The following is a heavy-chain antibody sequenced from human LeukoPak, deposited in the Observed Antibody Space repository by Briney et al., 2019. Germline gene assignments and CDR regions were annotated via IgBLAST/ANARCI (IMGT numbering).Heavy chain of an antibody. V-gene: IGHV3-15*01. Sequence: GGSLRLSCAASGFTVSSNYRSWVRQAPGKGLEWVGRIKSKTDGGTTDYAAPVKGRFTISRDDSKNTLYLQMNSLKTEDTAVYYCTTSGWGLDYWGQGTLVTVSS. CDR3: TTSGWGLDY. D-gene: IGHD7-27*01. CDR1: GFTVSSNY. J-gene: IGHJ4*02. CDR2: IKSKTDGGTT.